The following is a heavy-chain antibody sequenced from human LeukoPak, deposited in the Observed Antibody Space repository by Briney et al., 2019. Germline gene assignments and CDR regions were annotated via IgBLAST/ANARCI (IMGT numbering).Heavy chain of an antibody. D-gene: IGHD2-8*02. CDR2: IYSGGKT. V-gene: IGHV3-66*01. J-gene: IGHJ2*01. Sequence: GGSLRLSCAVSGFTVSSKYMSWVRQAPGKGLEWVSVIYSGGKTYHADSVKGRFTISRDNSKNTLYLQMNSLRAEDTAVYYCARGHDLSGGVPNWYFDLWGRGTLVTVSS. CDR1: GFTVSSKY. CDR3: ARGHDLSGGVPNWYFDL.